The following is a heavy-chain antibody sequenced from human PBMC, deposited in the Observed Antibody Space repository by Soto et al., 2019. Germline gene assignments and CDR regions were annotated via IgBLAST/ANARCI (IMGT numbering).Heavy chain of an antibody. Sequence: GGSLRLSCAASGFTFSGHCMDWVRQAPGKGLVWVSRLNTDESTINYADSVKGRFTVSRDNAKNMLYLQMDSLRAEDTAVYYCVLFNSTSGFDYWGQGTLVTVSS. V-gene: IGHV3-74*01. D-gene: IGHD6-6*01. J-gene: IGHJ4*02. CDR2: LNTDESTI. CDR1: GFTFSGHC. CDR3: VLFNSTSGFDY.